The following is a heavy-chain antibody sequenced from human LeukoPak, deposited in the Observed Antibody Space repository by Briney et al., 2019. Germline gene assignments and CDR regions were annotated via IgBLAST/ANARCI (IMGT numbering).Heavy chain of an antibody. J-gene: IGHJ5*02. Sequence: SETLSLTCNVSGYSISSGYYWGWIRQPPGKGLESIGSFYHSGRTSFNPSLKSRVTISVDTSKNQLSLRLNSVTAADTAVYYCARVRGYSSSWYWFDPWGQGTLVTVSS. CDR3: ARVRGYSSSWYWFDP. CDR2: FYHSGRT. V-gene: IGHV4-38-2*02. D-gene: IGHD6-13*01. CDR1: GYSISSGYY.